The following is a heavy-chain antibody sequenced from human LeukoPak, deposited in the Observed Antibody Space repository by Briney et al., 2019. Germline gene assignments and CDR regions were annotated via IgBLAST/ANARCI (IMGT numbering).Heavy chain of an antibody. CDR2: FYPGDSAT. J-gene: IGHJ5*02. V-gene: IGHV5-51*01. Sequence: GGSLKISCKGSGYSFTNYWIAWVRQMPGKGLEWMGAFYPGDSATRYRPSFQGQVTISADKSISTAYLQWSSLKASDTAMYYCARHGCYGVRNWFDPWCQGTLVTVSS. D-gene: IGHD4-17*01. CDR1: GYSFTNYW. CDR3: ARHGCYGVRNWFDP.